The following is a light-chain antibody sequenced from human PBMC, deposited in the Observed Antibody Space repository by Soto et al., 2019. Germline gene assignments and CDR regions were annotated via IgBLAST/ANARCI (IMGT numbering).Light chain of an antibody. Sequence: QSALTQPASVSGSPGQSITISCTGTSSDVGSYNLVSWYQQHPGKAPKLMIYEGSKRPSGVSNRFSGSKSGNTASLTISGLQAEDEADYYCCSYAGSSPYVFGTGTKVTVI. CDR3: CSYAGSSPYV. V-gene: IGLV2-23*01. CDR2: EGS. CDR1: SSDVGSYNL. J-gene: IGLJ1*01.